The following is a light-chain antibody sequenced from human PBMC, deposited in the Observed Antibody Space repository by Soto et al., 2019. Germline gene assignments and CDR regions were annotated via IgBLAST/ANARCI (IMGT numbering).Light chain of an antibody. CDR3: QQYNNWPPIT. CDR1: QSISSS. V-gene: IGKV3-15*01. J-gene: IGKJ5*01. Sequence: EIGMSKSPATLSVTPGEGVTLSCRASQSISSSLAWYQQIPGQAPRLLIYGASTRATGVPARFSGSGSGTEFTLTISSLRSEDFAVYFCQQYNNWPPITFGQGTRLDIK. CDR2: GAS.